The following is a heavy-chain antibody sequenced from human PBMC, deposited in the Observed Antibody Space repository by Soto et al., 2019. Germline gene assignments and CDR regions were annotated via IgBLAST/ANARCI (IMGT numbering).Heavy chain of an antibody. J-gene: IGHJ3*02. V-gene: IGHV6-1*01. CDR1: GDSVSSNSAA. CDR3: ARDRVGVVVVAATLNAFDI. CDR2: TYYRSKWYN. Sequence: SQTLSLTCAISGDSVSSNSAAWNWIRQSPSRGLEWLGRTYYRSKWYNDYAVSVKSRITINPDTSKNQFSLQLNSVTPEDTAVYYCARDRVGVVVVAATLNAFDIRGQGTMVTVSS. D-gene: IGHD2-15*01.